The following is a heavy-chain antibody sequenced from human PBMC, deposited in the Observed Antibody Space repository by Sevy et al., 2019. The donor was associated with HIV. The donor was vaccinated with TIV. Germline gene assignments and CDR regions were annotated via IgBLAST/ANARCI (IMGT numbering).Heavy chain of an antibody. Sequence: SETLSLTCTVSGYSISSGYYWGWIRQPPGKGLEWIGSIYHSGSTYYNPSLKSRVTISVDTSKNQLSLKLSSVTAADTAVYYCARAPSYCTNGVCYSWFDPWGQGTLVTVSS. CDR2: IYHSGST. CDR3: ARAPSYCTNGVCYSWFDP. J-gene: IGHJ5*02. CDR1: GYSISSGYY. V-gene: IGHV4-38-2*02. D-gene: IGHD2-8*01.